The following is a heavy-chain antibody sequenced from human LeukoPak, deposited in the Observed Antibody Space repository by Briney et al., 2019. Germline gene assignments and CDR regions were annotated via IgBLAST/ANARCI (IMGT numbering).Heavy chain of an antibody. CDR2: INWNVGST. CDR1: GFTFYDYG. V-gene: IGHV3-20*04. Sequence: GGSLRLSCAASGFTFYDYGMSWVRHAPGKGLEWVSGINWNVGSTGYADSVKGRFTISTDNAKNSLYLQMNSLRAEDTALYYCAKDSTLDLWGRGTLVTVSS. CDR3: AKDSTLDL. J-gene: IGHJ2*01.